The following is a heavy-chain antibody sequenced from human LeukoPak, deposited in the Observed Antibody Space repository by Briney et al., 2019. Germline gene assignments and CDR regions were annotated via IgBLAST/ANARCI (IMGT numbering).Heavy chain of an antibody. Sequence: SETLSLTCAVYGGSFSGYYWSWIRQPPGKGLEWIGEINHSGSTNYNPSLKSRVTISVDTSKNQFSLKLSSVTAADTAVYYCASQRPYYYDSGGYFDYWGQGTLVTVSS. J-gene: IGHJ4*02. D-gene: IGHD3-22*01. CDR3: ASQRPYYYDSGGYFDY. V-gene: IGHV4-34*01. CDR2: INHSGST. CDR1: GGSFSGYY.